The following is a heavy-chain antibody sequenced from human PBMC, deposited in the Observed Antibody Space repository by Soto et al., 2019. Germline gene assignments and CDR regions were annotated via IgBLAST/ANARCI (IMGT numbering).Heavy chain of an antibody. V-gene: IGHV3-23*01. D-gene: IGHD3-10*02. CDR1: GFTFNNYA. CDR3: ARSGDNYNVLDY. Sequence: GGSRRLSCSGSGFTFNNYAMTWVRQAPGRGLEWVSVFTTTGDTIYADSVKGRFTISRDNSKNTVFLQLTSLRGEDTAIYFCARSGDNYNVLDYWGPGTPVTVSS. J-gene: IGHJ4*02. CDR2: FTTTGDT.